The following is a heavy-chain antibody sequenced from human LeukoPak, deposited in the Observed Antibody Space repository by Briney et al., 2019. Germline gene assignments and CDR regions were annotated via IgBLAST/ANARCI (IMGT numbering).Heavy chain of an antibody. D-gene: IGHD4-17*01. J-gene: IGHJ4*02. CDR1: GGTFSSYA. Sequence: LVKVSCKASGGTFSSYAISWVRQAPGQGLEWMGGIIPIFGTANYAQKFQGRVTITADESTSTAYMELSSLRSEDTAVYYCARSFYPLTTVRPPEYWGQGTLVTVSS. CDR2: IIPIFGTA. V-gene: IGHV1-69*01. CDR3: ARSFYPLTTVRPPEY.